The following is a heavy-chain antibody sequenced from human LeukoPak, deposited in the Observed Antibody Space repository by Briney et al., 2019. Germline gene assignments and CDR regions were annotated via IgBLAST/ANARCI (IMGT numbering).Heavy chain of an antibody. Sequence: GGSLRLSCAASGFTFSSYAMSSVRQAPGEGLEWVSAISGSGGSTYYADSVKGRFTISRDNSKNTLYLQMNSLRAEDTAVYYCAKVGGERAMVRGVTDYWGQGTLVTVSS. V-gene: IGHV3-23*01. D-gene: IGHD3-10*01. CDR2: ISGSGGST. CDR3: AKVGGERAMVRGVTDY. CDR1: GFTFSSYA. J-gene: IGHJ4*02.